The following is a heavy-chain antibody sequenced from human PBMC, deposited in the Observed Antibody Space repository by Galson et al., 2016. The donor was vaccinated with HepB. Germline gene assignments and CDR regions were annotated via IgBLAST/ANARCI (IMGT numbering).Heavy chain of an antibody. CDR1: GYTFTAYG. Sequence: SVKVSCKASGYTFTAYGVSWVRQAPGQGLEWLGWISAHNGNTNYAQKFQGRVTMTKDTSTATAYMELRSLTSDDSAVYYCARGVSNADYYTLDVWGQETTVTVSS. V-gene: IGHV1-18*01. D-gene: IGHD4-11*01. J-gene: IGHJ6*02. CDR3: ARGVSNADYYTLDV. CDR2: ISAHNGNT.